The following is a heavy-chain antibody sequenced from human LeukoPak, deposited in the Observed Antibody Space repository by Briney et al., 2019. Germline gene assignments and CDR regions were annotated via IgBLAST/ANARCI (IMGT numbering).Heavy chain of an antibody. CDR2: INHSGST. CDR3: ARRRGGWFDP. D-gene: IGHD2-15*01. Sequence: PSGTLSLTCAVYGGSFSGYYWSWIRQPPGKGLEWIGEINHSGSTNYNPSLKSRVTISVDTSKNQFSLKLSSVTAADTAVYYCARRRGGWFDPWGQGTLVTVSS. CDR1: GGSFSGYY. J-gene: IGHJ5*02. V-gene: IGHV4-34*01.